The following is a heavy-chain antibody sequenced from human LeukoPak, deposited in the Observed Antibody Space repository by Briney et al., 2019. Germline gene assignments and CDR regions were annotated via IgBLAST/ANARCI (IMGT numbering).Heavy chain of an antibody. CDR1: GFTFSSYS. CDR3: AREGQLDAGY. V-gene: IGHV3-21*01. D-gene: IGHD6-6*01. CDR2: ISSSSSYI. Sequence: GGSLRLSCAASGFTFSSYSMNWVRQAPGKGLEWVSSISSSSSYIYYADSVKGRFTISRDNAKNSLYPQMNSLRAEDTAVYYCAREGQLDAGYWGQGTLVTVSS. J-gene: IGHJ4*02.